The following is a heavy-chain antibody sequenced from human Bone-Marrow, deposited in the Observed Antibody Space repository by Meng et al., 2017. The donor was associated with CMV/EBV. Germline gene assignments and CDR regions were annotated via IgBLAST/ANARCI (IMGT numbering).Heavy chain of an antibody. Sequence: GGSLRLSCAASGFTFSSYTMNWVRQAPGQGLEWVASISTSSGYIYYADSVKGRFTISRDNANNSLYLQMNSLRAEDTALHYCARTRDIVVIPAGNLAYWGLGTLVTVSS. D-gene: IGHD2-2*01. CDR1: GFTFSSYT. J-gene: IGHJ4*02. CDR2: ISTSSGYI. CDR3: ARTRDIVVIPAGNLAY. V-gene: IGHV3-21*01.